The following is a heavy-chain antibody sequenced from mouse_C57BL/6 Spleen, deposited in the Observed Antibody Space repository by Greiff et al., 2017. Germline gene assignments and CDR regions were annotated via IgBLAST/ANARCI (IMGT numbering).Heavy chain of an antibody. Sequence: QVQLQQSGAELVRPGASVTLSCKASGYTFTDYEMHWVKPTPVHGLEWIGAIDPETGGTAYNQKFKGKAILTADKSSSTAYMELRRLTSEDSAVYYCTNGSRDYYAMDYWGQGTSVTVSS. V-gene: IGHV1-15*01. CDR3: TNGSRDYYAMDY. CDR2: IDPETGGT. CDR1: GYTFTDYE. J-gene: IGHJ4*01. D-gene: IGHD1-1*01.